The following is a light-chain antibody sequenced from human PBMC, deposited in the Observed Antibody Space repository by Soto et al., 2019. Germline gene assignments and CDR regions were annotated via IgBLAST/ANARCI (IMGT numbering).Light chain of an antibody. V-gene: IGKV3-11*01. CDR1: QSVRTY. CDR2: DAS. CDR3: QHRNSWPGT. Sequence: EIVLTQSPVTLSLSPGERATLSCRASQSVRTYLAWYQQRPGQAPRLLIYDASNRATGIPARFSGSGSGTDFTLTISSLEPEAFAVYYCQHRNSWPGTFGQGTNLEIK. J-gene: IGKJ2*02.